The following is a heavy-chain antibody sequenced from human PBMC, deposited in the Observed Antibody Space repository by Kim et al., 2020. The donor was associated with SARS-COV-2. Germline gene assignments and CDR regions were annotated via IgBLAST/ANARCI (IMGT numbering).Heavy chain of an antibody. V-gene: IGHV4-61*02. CDR2: IYTSGST. CDR3: ARDASDY. J-gene: IGHJ4*02. CDR1: GGSISSGSYY. Sequence: SETLSLTCTVSGGSISSGSYYWSWIRQPAGKGLEWIGRIYTSGSTNYNPSLKSRVTISVDTSKNQFSLKLSSVTAADTAVYYCARDASDYWGQGTLVTVSS.